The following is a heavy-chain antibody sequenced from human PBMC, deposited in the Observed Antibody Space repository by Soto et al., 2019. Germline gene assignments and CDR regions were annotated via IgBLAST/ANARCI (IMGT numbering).Heavy chain of an antibody. CDR1: GFTFSSYA. J-gene: IGHJ4*02. V-gene: IGHV3-23*01. CDR2: ISGSGGST. CDR3: AKGGGYYGSGSPDY. D-gene: IGHD3-10*01. Sequence: GGSLRLSCAASGFTFSSYAMSWVRQAPGKGLEWVSAISGSGGSTYYADSVKGRFTISRDNSKNTLYLQMNSLRAEDTAVYYCAKGGGYYGSGSPDYWGQGTLVTVSS.